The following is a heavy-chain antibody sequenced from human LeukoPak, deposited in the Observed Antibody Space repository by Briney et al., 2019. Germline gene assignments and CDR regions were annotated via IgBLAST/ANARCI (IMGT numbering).Heavy chain of an antibody. CDR1: GFTFSSYD. Sequence: GGSLRLSCAASGFTFSSYDMHWVHQATGKGLEWVSAIGTAGDTYYPGSVKGRFTISRENAKNSLYLQMNSLRAEDTAVYYCARVRYSSSWYDYWGQGTLVTVSS. D-gene: IGHD6-13*01. CDR2: IGTAGDT. J-gene: IGHJ4*02. V-gene: IGHV3-13*01. CDR3: ARVRYSSSWYDY.